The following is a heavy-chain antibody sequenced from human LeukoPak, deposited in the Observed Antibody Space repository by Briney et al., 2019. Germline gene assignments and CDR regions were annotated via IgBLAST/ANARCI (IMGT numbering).Heavy chain of an antibody. D-gene: IGHD3-22*01. J-gene: IGHJ6*03. CDR1: GFTFSSYA. Sequence: PGGSLRLSCAASGFTFSSYAMSWVRQAPGKGLEWVSAISGSGGSTYYADSVKGRFTISRDNSKNTLYLQMNSLRAEDTAVYYCATPYYSIGQKWVGHDPPHYYYMDVWGKGTTVTVSS. CDR3: ATPYYSIGQKWVGHDPPHYYYMDV. V-gene: IGHV3-23*01. CDR2: ISGSGGST.